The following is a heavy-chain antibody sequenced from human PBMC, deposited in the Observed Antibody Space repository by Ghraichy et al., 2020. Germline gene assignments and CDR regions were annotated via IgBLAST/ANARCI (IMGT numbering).Heavy chain of an antibody. Sequence: GGSLRLSCAASGFTFSSAAMGWVRQAPGKGLEWVSAISYSEGITYYADSVKGRFTISRDNSKDTLFLQMDSLRAEDTAIYYCARDLPGSGWDFDSWGQGTLVTVSS. CDR1: GFTFSSAA. V-gene: IGHV3-23*01. CDR3: ARDLPGSGWDFDS. CDR2: ISYSEGIT. J-gene: IGHJ4*02. D-gene: IGHD6-19*01.